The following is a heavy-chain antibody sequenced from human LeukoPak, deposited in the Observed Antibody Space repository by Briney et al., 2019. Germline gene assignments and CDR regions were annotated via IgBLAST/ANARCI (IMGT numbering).Heavy chain of an antibody. D-gene: IGHD6-13*01. Sequence: PGGSLRLSCAASGSSISGSRMSWVRQRPRKGLEWVANISPDGSTKYHMDPAKGRFTISRDNAKDSLYLEMSRLRDDDTAMYSCATGASGSWDFGGQGALVTVSS. J-gene: IGHJ4*02. V-gene: IGHV3-7*03. CDR3: ATGASGSWDF. CDR2: ISPDGSTK. CDR1: GSSISGSR.